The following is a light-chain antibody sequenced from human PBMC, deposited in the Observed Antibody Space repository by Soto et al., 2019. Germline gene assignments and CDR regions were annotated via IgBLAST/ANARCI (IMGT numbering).Light chain of an antibody. Sequence: EIVMTQSPATLSLSPGERATLSCRVSQTIDNTLAWYQQKSGQAPRPLIYAASSRAPGVPDRFRGSGSGTDFSLTISRLEPEDFAVYYCQQYGGTPWTFGQGTKVDIK. CDR1: QTIDNT. CDR2: AAS. V-gene: IGKV3-20*01. CDR3: QQYGGTPWT. J-gene: IGKJ1*01.